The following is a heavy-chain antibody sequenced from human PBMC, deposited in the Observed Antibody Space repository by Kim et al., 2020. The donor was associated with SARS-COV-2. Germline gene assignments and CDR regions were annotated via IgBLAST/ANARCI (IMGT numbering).Heavy chain of an antibody. CDR2: IYPGDSVT. CDR1: GYTFRAYW. D-gene: IGHD3-10*01. V-gene: IGHV5-51*01. Sequence: GESLKISCNGSGYTFRAYWIGWVRQMPGKGLEWMGIIYPGDSVTRYSPSFQGQVTISADKSISTAYLQWSSLKASDTAMYYCVRQDGAGLYYLDYWGQGTPVTVSS. CDR3: VRQDGAGLYYLDY. J-gene: IGHJ4*02.